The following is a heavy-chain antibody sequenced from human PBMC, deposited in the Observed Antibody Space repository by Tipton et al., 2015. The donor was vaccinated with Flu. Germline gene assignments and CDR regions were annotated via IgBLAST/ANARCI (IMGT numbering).Heavy chain of an antibody. D-gene: IGHD4-11*01. CDR2: LYHTEST. Sequence: TLSLTCSVSGGSVNSYYWSWIRQPAGKGLEWIGNLYHTESTYYNPSLRSRVTILVDRSKNQFSLRLTSVTAADTAVYYCARREYSNYVSEPKNWFDVWGQGSLVNVSS. J-gene: IGHJ5*02. CDR3: ARREYSNYVSEPKNWFDV. V-gene: IGHV4-59*08. CDR1: GGSVNSYY.